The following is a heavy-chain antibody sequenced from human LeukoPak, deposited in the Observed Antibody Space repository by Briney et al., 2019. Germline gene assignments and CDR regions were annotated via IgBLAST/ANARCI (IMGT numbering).Heavy chain of an antibody. CDR3: ARVPPSAHQLLSSDY. J-gene: IGHJ4*02. Sequence: GASVMVSCKASGYTFTNYGISWVLQAPGQGLEWMAWISANNGETRCAQNLQGRLTMTTDTSTSTAYMELRSLRSDDTAVYYCARVPPSAHQLLSSDYWGQGTQVTVSS. CDR2: ISANNGET. D-gene: IGHD2-2*01. V-gene: IGHV1-18*04. CDR1: GYTFTNYG.